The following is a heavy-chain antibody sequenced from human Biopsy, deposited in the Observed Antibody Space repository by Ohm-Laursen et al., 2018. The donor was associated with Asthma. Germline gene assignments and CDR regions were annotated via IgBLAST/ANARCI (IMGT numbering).Heavy chain of an antibody. CDR3: AKDERLYYGSDSKYMQPVPLGD. V-gene: IGHV3-53*01. CDR2: IYSGGTS. CDR1: GFAVSRDY. Sequence: SLRLSCAASGFAVSRDYMFWVRQAPGKGLERVSVIYSGGTSHTADSVRGRFTISRDYSKNTLYLQMHSLRAEDTAVYYCAKDERLYYGSDSKYMQPVPLGDWGQGTLVIVSA. J-gene: IGHJ4*02. D-gene: IGHD3-10*01.